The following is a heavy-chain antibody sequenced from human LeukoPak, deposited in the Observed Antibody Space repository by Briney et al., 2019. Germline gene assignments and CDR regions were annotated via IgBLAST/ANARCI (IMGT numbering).Heavy chain of an antibody. D-gene: IGHD6-13*01. J-gene: IGHJ4*02. Sequence: GGPLRLSCAASGFTFHTYGMHWVRQAPGKGLEYVSGIGPDGGSTYYAKSVRGRFTISRDNSKSMVYLQMDSLTADDMAVYYCARGAQLTDYWGQGTLVTVSS. CDR3: ARGAQLTDY. CDR1: GFTFHTYG. CDR2: IGPDGGST. V-gene: IGHV3-64*01.